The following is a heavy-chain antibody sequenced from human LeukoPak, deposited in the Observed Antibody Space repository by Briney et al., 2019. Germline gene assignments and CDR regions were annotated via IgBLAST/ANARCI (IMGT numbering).Heavy chain of an antibody. V-gene: IGHV4-4*07. D-gene: IGHD4-17*01. CDR1: GGSISSCY. CDR2: IYTSGST. J-gene: IGHJ4*02. CDR3: ARGQVSYGDYETLDY. Sequence: KPSETLSLTCTVSGGSISSCYWSWIRQPAGKGLEWIGRIYTSGSTNYNPSLKSRVTMSVDTSKNQFSLKLSSVTAADTAVYYCARGQVSYGDYETLDYWGQGTLVTVSS.